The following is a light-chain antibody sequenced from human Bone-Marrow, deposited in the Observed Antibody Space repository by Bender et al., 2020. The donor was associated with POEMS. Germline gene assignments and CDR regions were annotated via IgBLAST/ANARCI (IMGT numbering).Light chain of an antibody. V-gene: IGLV6-57*04. CDR2: EDK. CDR3: QTYDSRNLVV. J-gene: IGLJ2*01. CDR1: SGSIASNF. Sequence: FKLTQPHSVSASPGKTVTISCTRSSGSIASNFVHWYQQRPGSAPTTVIYEDKKRPSGVPDRFSGSIDISSKSASLTISGLQTEDEADYYCQTYDSRNLVVFGGGTKLTVL.